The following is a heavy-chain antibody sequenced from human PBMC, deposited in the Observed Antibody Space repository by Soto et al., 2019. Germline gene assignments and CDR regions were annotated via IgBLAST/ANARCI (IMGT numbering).Heavy chain of an antibody. V-gene: IGHV1-69*13. CDR2: IIPIFGTA. CDR1: GGTFSSYA. Sequence: ASAKVSCKASGGTFSSYAISWVRQAPGQGLEWMGGIIPIFGTANYAQKFQGRVTITADESTSTAYMELSSLRSEDTAVYYCARGGSGLLYYYYGMDVWGQGTTVTVSS. D-gene: IGHD6-19*01. CDR3: ARGGSGLLYYYYGMDV. J-gene: IGHJ6*02.